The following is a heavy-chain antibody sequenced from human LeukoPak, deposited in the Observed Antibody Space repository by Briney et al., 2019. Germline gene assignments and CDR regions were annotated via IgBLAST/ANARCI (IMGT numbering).Heavy chain of an antibody. CDR2: IYYSGST. Sequence: PSETLSLTCTVSGGSISSYYWSWIRQPPGKGLEWIGYIYYSGSTNYNPSLKSRVTISVDTSKNQFSLKLSSATAADTAVYYCARAVSPNYYYYMDVWGKGTTVTVSS. V-gene: IGHV4-59*01. CDR3: ARAVSPNYYYYMDV. CDR1: GGSISSYY. J-gene: IGHJ6*03.